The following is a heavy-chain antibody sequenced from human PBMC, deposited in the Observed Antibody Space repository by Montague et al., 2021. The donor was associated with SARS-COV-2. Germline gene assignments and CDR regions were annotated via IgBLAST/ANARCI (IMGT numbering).Heavy chain of an antibody. Sequence: SETLSLTCAVYGGSFSGYYWSWIRQPPGKGLEWIGYIHYSGSTNYNPSLKSRVTISVDTSKNQFSLKLSSVTAADTAVYYCARRGLGYCSSTSCQNAFDIWGEGTMVTVSS. V-gene: IGHV4-59*08. CDR2: IHYSGST. CDR3: ARRGLGYCSSTSCQNAFDI. J-gene: IGHJ3*02. D-gene: IGHD2-2*01. CDR1: GGSFSGYY.